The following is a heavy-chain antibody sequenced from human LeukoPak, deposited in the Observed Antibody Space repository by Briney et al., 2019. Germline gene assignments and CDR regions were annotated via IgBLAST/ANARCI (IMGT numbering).Heavy chain of an antibody. Sequence: GESLKISCKGSGYSFTSYWISWVRQMPGKGLEWMGRIDPSDSYTNYSPSFQGHVTISADKSISTAFLQWSSLEASDTAMYYCARLVPAASYYYYGMDVWGQGTTVTVSS. CDR2: IDPSDSYT. CDR3: ARLVPAASYYYYGMDV. D-gene: IGHD2-2*01. CDR1: GYSFTSYW. J-gene: IGHJ6*02. V-gene: IGHV5-10-1*01.